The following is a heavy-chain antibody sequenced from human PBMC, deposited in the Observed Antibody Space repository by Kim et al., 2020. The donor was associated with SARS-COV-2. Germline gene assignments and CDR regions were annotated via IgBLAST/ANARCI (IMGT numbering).Heavy chain of an antibody. CDR3: AKDIAVAGTAFDI. V-gene: IGHV3-9*01. J-gene: IGHJ3*02. Sequence: YADSVKGRFTISRDNAKNSLYLQMNSLRAEDTALYYCAKDIAVAGTAFDIWGQGTMVTVSS. D-gene: IGHD6-19*01.